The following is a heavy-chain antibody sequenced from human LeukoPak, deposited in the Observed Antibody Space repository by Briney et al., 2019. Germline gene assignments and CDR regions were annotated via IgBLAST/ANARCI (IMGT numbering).Heavy chain of an antibody. V-gene: IGHV3-53*01. CDR1: GFTVSSNY. D-gene: IGHD2-2*01. J-gene: IGHJ4*02. CDR3: ARNAAPY. Sequence: GGSLRLSCAASGFTVSSNYMSCVRHAPGKGLEWVSVIYSGGSTYYADSVKGRFTISRDNSKNTLYLQMNSLRAEDTAVYYCARNAAPYWGQGTLVTVSS. CDR2: IYSGGST.